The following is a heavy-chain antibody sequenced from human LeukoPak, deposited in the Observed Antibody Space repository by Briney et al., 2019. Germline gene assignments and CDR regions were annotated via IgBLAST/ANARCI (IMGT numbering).Heavy chain of an antibody. CDR3: ARDGKPAAGNNFDY. CDR1: GYTFTSYY. CDR2: INPSGGIT. Sequence: ASVKVSCKASGYTFTSYYIHWVRQAPGQGLEWMGIINPSGGITTYAQKFQRRVTMTRDKSTSTVYMELRRLTSEDTAVYYCARDGKPAAGNNFDYWGQGTLVTVSS. D-gene: IGHD6-13*01. V-gene: IGHV1-46*01. J-gene: IGHJ4*02.